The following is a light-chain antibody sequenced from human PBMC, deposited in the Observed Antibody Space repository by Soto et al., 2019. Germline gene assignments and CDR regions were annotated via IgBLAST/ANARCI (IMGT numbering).Light chain of an antibody. Sequence: EIVMTQSPATLSVSPGERATVSCRASDSVSSNLAWYQQKPGQPPRLLIFGASTRATGIPARFSGSGSGTEFTLTISSLQSEDFAVYYCQQYNNWPWGTFGQGTKVEIK. J-gene: IGKJ1*01. V-gene: IGKV3-15*01. CDR1: DSVSSN. CDR3: QQYNNWPWGT. CDR2: GAS.